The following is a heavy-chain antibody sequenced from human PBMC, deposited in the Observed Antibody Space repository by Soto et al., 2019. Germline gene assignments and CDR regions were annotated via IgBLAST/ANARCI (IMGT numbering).Heavy chain of an antibody. CDR2: IYYSGST. J-gene: IGHJ6*02. CDR1: GGSISSVGHY. D-gene: IGHD6-25*01. Sequence: ASETLSLTCSVSGGSISSVGHYWTWIRQQPGKGLEWIGYIYYSGSTDYNPSLKSRVTISVDRSKNQFSLNLSSVTAADTAIYYCARESGGYDSSTRYGLDVWGQGTTVTVSS. V-gene: IGHV4-31*03. CDR3: ARESGGYDSSTRYGLDV.